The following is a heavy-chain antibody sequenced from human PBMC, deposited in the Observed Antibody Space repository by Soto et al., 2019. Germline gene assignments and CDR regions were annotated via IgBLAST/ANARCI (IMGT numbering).Heavy chain of an antibody. CDR2: IYYSGST. J-gene: IGHJ6*02. CDR1: GGSISSVGHY. D-gene: IGHD6-25*01. Sequence: ASETLSLTCSVSGGSISSVGHYWTWIRQQPGKGLEWIGYIYYSGSTDYNPSLKSRVTISVDRSKNQFSLNLSSVTAADTAIYYCARESGGYDSSTRYGLDVWGQGTTVTVSS. V-gene: IGHV4-31*03. CDR3: ARESGGYDSSTRYGLDV.